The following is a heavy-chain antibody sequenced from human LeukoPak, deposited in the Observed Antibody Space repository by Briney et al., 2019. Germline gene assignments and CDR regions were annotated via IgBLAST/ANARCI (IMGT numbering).Heavy chain of an antibody. J-gene: IGHJ4*02. CDR2: IKEDGSEK. CDR3: ARYGSGGSCFDY. V-gene: IGHV3-7*04. CDR1: GFTFSIYS. D-gene: IGHD2-15*01. Sequence: GGSLRLSCAASGFTFSIYSMSWVRQAPGKGLEWVANIKEDGSEKYYVDSVKGRFTISRDNAKNSLYLQMNSLRAEDTAVYYCARYGSGGSCFDYWGQATLVTVSS.